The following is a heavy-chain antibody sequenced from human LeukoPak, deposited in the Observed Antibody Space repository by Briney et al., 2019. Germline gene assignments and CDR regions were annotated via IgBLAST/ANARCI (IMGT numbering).Heavy chain of an antibody. V-gene: IGHV3-30*18. CDR2: ISYDGSNK. Sequence: GGSLRLSCAASGFTFSSYGMHWVRQAPGKGLEWVAVISYDGSNKYYADSVKGRFTISRDNSKNTLYLQMNSLRAEDTAVYYCAKSPYYYDSSGLPGYFDYWGQGTLVTVSS. J-gene: IGHJ4*02. CDR1: GFTFSSYG. D-gene: IGHD3-22*01. CDR3: AKSPYYYDSSGLPGYFDY.